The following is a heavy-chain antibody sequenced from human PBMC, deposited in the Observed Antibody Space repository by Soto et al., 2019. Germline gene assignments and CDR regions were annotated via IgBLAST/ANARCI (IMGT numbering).Heavy chain of an antibody. Sequence: PSETLSLTCAVYGGSFSGYYWSWIRQPPGKGLGWIGEINHSGSTNYNPSLKSRVTISVDTSKNQFSLKLSSVTAADTAVYYCARGLSRNWFGGPFLQHWGQGTLVTVSS. CDR3: ARGLSRNWFGGPFLQH. D-gene: IGHD3-10*01. V-gene: IGHV4-34*01. CDR2: INHSGST. CDR1: GGSFSGYY. J-gene: IGHJ1*01.